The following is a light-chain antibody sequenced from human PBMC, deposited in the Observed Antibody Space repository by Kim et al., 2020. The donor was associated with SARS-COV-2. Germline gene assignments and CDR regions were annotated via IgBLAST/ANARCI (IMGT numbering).Light chain of an antibody. CDR3: QAWDSSSAV. J-gene: IGLJ2*01. Sequence: SYELTQPPSISVAPGQTAAITCSGNKLGDKYAYWYQQKPGQSPVLVIYQDRKRPSGIPERFSGSNSGNTVTLRISGTQAMDEADYYCQAWDSSSAVFGGGTQLTVL. CDR1: KLGDKY. CDR2: QDR. V-gene: IGLV3-1*01.